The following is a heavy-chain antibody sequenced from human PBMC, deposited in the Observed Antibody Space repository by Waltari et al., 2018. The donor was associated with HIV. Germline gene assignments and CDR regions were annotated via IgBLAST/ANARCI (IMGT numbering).Heavy chain of an antibody. V-gene: IGHV3-53*01. CDR1: GFTVSSNY. Sequence: EVQLVESGGGLIQPGGSLRLSCAASGFTVSSNYMSWVRQAPGKGLEWVSVIYSGGSTYYADSVKGRFTISRDNSKNTLYLQMNSLRAEDTAVYYCARTVRYYYDSSGHDYWGQGTLVTVSS. J-gene: IGHJ4*02. CDR2: IYSGGST. CDR3: ARTVRYYYDSSGHDY. D-gene: IGHD3-22*01.